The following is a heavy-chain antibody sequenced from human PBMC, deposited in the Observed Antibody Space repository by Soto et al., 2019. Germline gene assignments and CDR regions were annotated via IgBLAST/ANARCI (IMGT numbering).Heavy chain of an antibody. CDR1: GFTLSSYS. CDR3: ARETGLRSSGWSYYFDL. CDR2: ISGSGGTI. J-gene: IGHJ4*02. Sequence: EVQLVESGGGMVQPGGSLRVSCAASGFTLSSYSMHWVRQAPGKGPEWVSYISGSGGTIYYADSVKGRFTISRDNAKNSLSVQMNSLRDEDTAVYFCARETGLRSSGWSYYFDLWGQGTRVTVSS. V-gene: IGHV3-48*02. D-gene: IGHD6-19*01.